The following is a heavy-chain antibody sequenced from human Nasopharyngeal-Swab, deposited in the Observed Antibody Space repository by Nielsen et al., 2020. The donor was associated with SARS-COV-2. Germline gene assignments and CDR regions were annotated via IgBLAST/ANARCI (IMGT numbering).Heavy chain of an antibody. D-gene: IGHD3-22*01. CDR3: AKERSGFFDY. Sequence: SETLSLTCTVSGSSISSGYYWGWIRQPPGKGLEWIGSIYHSGSTYYNPSLKSRVTISVDTSKNQFSLKLSSVTAADTAVYYCAKERSGFFDYWGQGTLVTVSS. CDR2: IYHSGST. V-gene: IGHV4-38-2*02. J-gene: IGHJ4*02. CDR1: GSSISSGYY.